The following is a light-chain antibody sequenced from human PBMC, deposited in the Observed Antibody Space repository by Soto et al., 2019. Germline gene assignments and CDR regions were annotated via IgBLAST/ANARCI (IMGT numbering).Light chain of an antibody. CDR3: CSYAGTGTDNYV. CDR1: SSDIGSYNF. Sequence: QSALTQPASVSGSPGQSITISCTATSSDIGSYNFVSWYQQHPGKDPKFMIYDDIKRPSGVSNRFSGSKSGNTASLTNSGLQAGDETDYYCCSYAGTGTDNYVFGSGTKVTVL. V-gene: IGLV2-23*01. CDR2: DDI. J-gene: IGLJ1*01.